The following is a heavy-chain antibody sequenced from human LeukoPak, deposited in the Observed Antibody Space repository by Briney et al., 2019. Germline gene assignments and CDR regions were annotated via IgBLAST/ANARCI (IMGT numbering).Heavy chain of an antibody. J-gene: IGHJ4*02. CDR3: ARGPARSSGSYYRRGFDY. V-gene: IGHV4-34*01. D-gene: IGHD3-10*01. Sequence: SETLSLTCAVYGGSFSGYYWSWIRQPPGKGLEWIGEINHSGSTNYNPSLKSRVTISVDTSKNQFSLKLSSVTAADTAVYYCARGPARSSGSYYRRGFDYWGQGTLVTVPS. CDR2: INHSGST. CDR1: GGSFSGYY.